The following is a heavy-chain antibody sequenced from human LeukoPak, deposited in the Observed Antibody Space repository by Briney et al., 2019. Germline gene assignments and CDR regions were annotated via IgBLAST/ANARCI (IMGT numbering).Heavy chain of an antibody. V-gene: IGHV1-24*01. CDR2: FDPEDGET. CDR3: ATGGSGSWPAHKNYYYYGMDV. D-gene: IGHD6-13*01. CDR1: GYTLTELS. J-gene: IGHJ6*02. Sequence: ASVKVSCKVSGYTLTELSMHWVRQAPGKGLEWMGGFDPEDGETIYAQKFQGRVTMTEDTSTDTAYMELSSLRSEDTAVYYCATGGSGSWPAHKNYYYYGMDVWGQGTTVTVSS.